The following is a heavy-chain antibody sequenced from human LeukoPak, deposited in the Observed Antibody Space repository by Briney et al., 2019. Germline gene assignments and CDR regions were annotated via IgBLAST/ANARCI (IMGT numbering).Heavy chain of an antibody. J-gene: IGHJ4*02. Sequence: GASVKVSCEASGFSFTGYFMHWVRQAPGQGPEWMGRIDPNSGGTNYALKFQGRVTMTRDTSITTAYMDLSRLRSDDTAVYYCARGPHDTDYYFDQWGQGTLVTVSP. V-gene: IGHV1-2*06. CDR2: IDPNSGGT. CDR1: GFSFTGYF. CDR3: ARGPHDTDYYFDQ. D-gene: IGHD3-22*01.